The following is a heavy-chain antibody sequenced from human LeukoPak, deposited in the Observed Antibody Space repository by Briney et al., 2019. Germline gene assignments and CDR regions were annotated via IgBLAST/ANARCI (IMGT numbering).Heavy chain of an antibody. CDR3: ASGRRDGYNSDY. J-gene: IGHJ4*02. CDR1: GYSISSGHY. CDR2: IYHSGST. V-gene: IGHV4-38-2*02. Sequence: SETLSLTCTVSGYSISSGHYWGWIRQPPGKGLEWIGSIYHSGSTYYNPSLKSRVTISVDTSKNQFSLKLSSVTAADTAVYYCASGRRDGYNSDYWGQGTLVTVSS. D-gene: IGHD5-24*01.